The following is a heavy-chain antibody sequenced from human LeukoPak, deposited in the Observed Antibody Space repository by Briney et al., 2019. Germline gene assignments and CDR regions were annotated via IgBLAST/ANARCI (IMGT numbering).Heavy chain of an antibody. V-gene: IGHV3-30*04. Sequence: GGSLRLSCVGSGFSFRSHAMSWIRQAPGKGLEWVAVISYDGSNKYYADSVKGRFTISRDNSKNTLYLQMNSLRAEDTAVYYCARDLLMTIYGMDVWGQGTTVTVSS. CDR2: ISYDGSNK. CDR3: ARDLLMTIYGMDV. J-gene: IGHJ6*02. CDR1: GFSFRSHA. D-gene: IGHD3-3*01.